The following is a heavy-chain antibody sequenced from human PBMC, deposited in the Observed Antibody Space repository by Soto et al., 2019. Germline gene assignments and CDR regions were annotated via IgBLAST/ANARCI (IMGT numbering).Heavy chain of an antibody. J-gene: IGHJ4*02. CDR2: INTGGGTI. D-gene: IGHD2-8*02. CDR3: AKDIRDWCHGYFDY. Sequence: EVQLLESGGGLVQPGGSLRLSCAASGITFSNYAMSWVRQAPGKGLEWVSIINTGGGTIYYPDSMKGRFPISRDNSKNTLYLPMNSLRAEDTDVYHCAKDIRDWCHGYFDYWGQGALVTVSS. V-gene: IGHV3-23*01. CDR1: GITFSNYA.